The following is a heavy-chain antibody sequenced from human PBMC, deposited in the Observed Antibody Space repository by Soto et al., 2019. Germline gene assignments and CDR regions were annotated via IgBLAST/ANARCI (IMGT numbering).Heavy chain of an antibody. CDR1: GGSISSGGYY. D-gene: IGHD2-2*01. CDR2: IYYSGST. CDR3: AVIVVVPAAIIPQDV. Sequence: SETLSLTCTVSGGSISSGGYYWSWIRQHPGKGLEWIGYIYYSGSTYYNPSLKSRVTISVDTSKNQFSLKLSSVTAADTAVYYCAVIVVVPAAIIPQDVWGQGTTVTVSS. J-gene: IGHJ6*02. V-gene: IGHV4-31*03.